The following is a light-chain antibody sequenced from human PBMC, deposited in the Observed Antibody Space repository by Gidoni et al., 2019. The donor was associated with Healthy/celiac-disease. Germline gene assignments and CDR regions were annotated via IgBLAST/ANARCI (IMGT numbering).Light chain of an antibody. J-gene: IGLJ2*01. CDR3: QAWDSSTVV. CDR1: KLGDKY. Sequence: YELTQPPPASVSPGQTASITCSGDKLGDKYACWYQQKPGQSPVLVIYQDSKRPSGIPERFSGSNSGNTATLTISGTQAMDEADYYCQAWDSSTVVFGGGTKLTVL. V-gene: IGLV3-1*01. CDR2: QDS.